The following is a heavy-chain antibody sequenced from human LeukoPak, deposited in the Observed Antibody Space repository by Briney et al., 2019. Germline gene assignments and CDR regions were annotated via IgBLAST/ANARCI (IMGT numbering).Heavy chain of an antibody. CDR3: ARRPADSSGRPNDC. CDR1: GGSLSSSSYY. J-gene: IGHJ4*02. CDR2: IYYSGST. V-gene: IGHV4-39*01. Sequence: PSETLSLTCTVSGGSLSSSSYYWGWIRQPPGEGLEWIGSIYYSGSTYYNPSLKSRVTISVDTSKNQFSLKLSSVTAADTAVYYCARRPADSSGRPNDCWGQGTLVTVSS. D-gene: IGHD6-19*01.